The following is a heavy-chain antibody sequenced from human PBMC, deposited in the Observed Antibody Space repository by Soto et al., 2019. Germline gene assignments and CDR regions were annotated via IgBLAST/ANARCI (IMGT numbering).Heavy chain of an antibody. J-gene: IGHJ5*02. CDR3: ARDRNEDDFWSAEESWFDP. V-gene: IGHV4-31*03. CDR1: GGSISSGGYY. D-gene: IGHD3-3*01. Sequence: SETLSLTCTVSGGSISSGGYYWSWIRQHPGKGLEWIGYIYYSGSTYYNPSLKSRFTISVETSKTQFSLKLSSVTAADTAVYYCARDRNEDDFWSAEESWFDPWGQGTLVTVSS. CDR2: IYYSGST.